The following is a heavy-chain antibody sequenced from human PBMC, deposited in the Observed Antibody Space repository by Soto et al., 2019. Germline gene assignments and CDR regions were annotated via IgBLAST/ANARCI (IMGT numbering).Heavy chain of an antibody. V-gene: IGHV5-51*01. CDR3: ESYPQPGGNYGMDV. CDR2: SYPGDSGA. Sequence: GESLKISWKGSGYSLTCYWICWVRQMAGKGLGWVGISYPGDSGARYIPSFQGQVTISADKSISTAYLQSSSLKASATAMYYCESYPQPGGNYGMDVWGQGTTVTVSS. D-gene: IGHD3-16*01. CDR1: GYSLTCYW. J-gene: IGHJ6*02.